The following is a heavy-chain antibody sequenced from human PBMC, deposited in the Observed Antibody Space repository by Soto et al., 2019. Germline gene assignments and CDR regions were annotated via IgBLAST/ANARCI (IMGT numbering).Heavy chain of an antibody. J-gene: IGHJ4*02. D-gene: IGHD2-21*02. V-gene: IGHV1-3*05. Sequence: QVQLVQSGAEEKKPGASVKVSCKASGYTFTSYAMHWVRQAPGQRLEWMGWINAGNGKTKYSQKFQGRVTITRDTSASTAYMELSSLRSEDTAVYDCARSIGVVTALDYWGQGTLVTVSS. CDR1: GYTFTSYA. CDR2: INAGNGKT. CDR3: ARSIGVVTALDY.